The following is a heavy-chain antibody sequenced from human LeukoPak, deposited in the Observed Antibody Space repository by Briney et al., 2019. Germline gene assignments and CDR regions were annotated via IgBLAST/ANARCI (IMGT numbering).Heavy chain of an antibody. J-gene: IGHJ4*02. CDR1: GFTVSSNY. V-gene: IGHV3-53*01. CDR3: AREISYGHWCDY. CDR2: IYSGGST. Sequence: GGSLRLSCAASGFTVSSNYMSWVRQAPGKGLEWVSVIYSGGSTYYADSVKGRFTISRDNSKNTLYLQMNSLRAEDTAVYYCAREISYGHWCDYWGQGTLVTVSS. D-gene: IGHD5-18*01.